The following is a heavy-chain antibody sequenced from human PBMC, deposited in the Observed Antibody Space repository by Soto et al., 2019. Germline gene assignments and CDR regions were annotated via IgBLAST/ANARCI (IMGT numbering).Heavy chain of an antibody. V-gene: IGHV1-58*01. CDR2: IVDGSGNT. CDR3: AAGSYYYDSSGYRVGCDP. D-gene: IGHD3-22*01. CDR1: GFTFTTSA. Sequence: QMQLVQSGPEVKKPGTSVEVSCKAPGFTFTTSAVQWVRQARGQRLEWIGWIVDGSGNTNYAQKFQERVTITRDMSANKAYMERRSLRSEDTAVYYCAAGSYYYDSSGYRVGCDPWGQGTLVTVSS. J-gene: IGHJ5*02.